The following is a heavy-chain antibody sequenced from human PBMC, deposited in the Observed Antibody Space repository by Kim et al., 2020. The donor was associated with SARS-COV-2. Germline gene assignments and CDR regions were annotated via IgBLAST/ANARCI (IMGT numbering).Heavy chain of an antibody. J-gene: IGHJ5*02. D-gene: IGHD3-9*01. Sequence: ASVKVSCKASGYTFTGYYMHWVRQAPGQGFEWMGWINPNSGGTNYAQKFQGRVTMTRDTSISTAYMELSRLRSDDTAVYYCARGPGYDILTGYSNWFDPWGQGTLVTVSS. V-gene: IGHV1-2*02. CDR3: ARGPGYDILTGYSNWFDP. CDR2: INPNSGGT. CDR1: GYTFTGYY.